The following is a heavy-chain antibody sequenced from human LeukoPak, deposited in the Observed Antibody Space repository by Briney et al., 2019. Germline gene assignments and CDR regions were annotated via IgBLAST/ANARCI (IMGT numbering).Heavy chain of an antibody. CDR1: GFTFTSYY. CDR3: ARETPPGNNRIAAAGIVNGMDV. Sequence: ASVKVSCKASGFTFTSYYMHWVRQAPGQGLEWMGIINPSGGSTSYAQKFQGRVTMTRDTSTTTVCMELSSLRSEDTAVYYCARETPPGNNRIAAAGIVNGMDVWGQGTTVTVSS. D-gene: IGHD6-13*01. CDR2: INPSGGST. V-gene: IGHV1-46*01. J-gene: IGHJ6*02.